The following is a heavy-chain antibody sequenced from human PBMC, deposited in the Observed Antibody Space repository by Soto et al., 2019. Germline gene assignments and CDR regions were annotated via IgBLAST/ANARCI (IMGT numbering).Heavy chain of an antibody. V-gene: IGHV4-59*01. CDR2: IYYSGST. CDR1: GGSISSYY. J-gene: IGHJ4*02. D-gene: IGHD2-15*01. CDR3: ARSGGSLDF. Sequence: PSETLSFTCTVSGGSISSYYWSWIRQPPGKGLEWIGYIYYSGSTNYNPSLKSRVTISVDTSKNQFSLKLNSVTAADTAVYYCARSGGSLDFWGQGTLVTVSS.